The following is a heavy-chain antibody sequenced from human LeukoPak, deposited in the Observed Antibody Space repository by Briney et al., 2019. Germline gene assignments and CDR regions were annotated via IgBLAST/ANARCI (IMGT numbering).Heavy chain of an antibody. CDR2: IKQDETEK. V-gene: IGHV3-7*01. D-gene: IGHD5-12*01. CDR3: ATLVATTRFDY. CDR1: GFTFSNFW. Sequence: GESQRLSCTASGFTFSNFWMGWVRQAPGKGLEWVANIKQDETEKFYLGSVKGRFTISRDNAKNSLYLQMSSLRADDMAVYYCATLVATTRFDYWGQGTLVTVSS. J-gene: IGHJ4*02.